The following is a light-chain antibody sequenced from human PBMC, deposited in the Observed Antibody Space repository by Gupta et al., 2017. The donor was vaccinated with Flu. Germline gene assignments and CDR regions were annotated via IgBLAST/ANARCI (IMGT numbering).Light chain of an antibody. CDR1: SSNIGSNY. CDR2: RNY. CDR3: SAWDDSPSGWA. V-gene: IGLV1-47*01. J-gene: IGLJ3*02. Sequence: QSVLTQPPSASGTPGQRVTISCSGSSSNIGSNYVYWYKQLPGTAPKVLIYRNYQRPSGVPERFSGSKSGTSASLAISGLRAEDEADYYCSAWDDSPSGWAFGGGTKVTVL.